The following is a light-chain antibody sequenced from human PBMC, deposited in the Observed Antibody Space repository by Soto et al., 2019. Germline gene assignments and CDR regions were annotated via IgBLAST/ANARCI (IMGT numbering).Light chain of an antibody. CDR3: QHYNTYPWT. J-gene: IGKJ1*01. Sequence: DIQMTQSPSTLSASVGDRVTITCLASQSISSWLAWCQQKPGKAPNLLIHKASHLESGVPSRFSGSGSGTEFTLTISSLQPGDFATYYCQHYNTYPWTFGQGTKVDI. V-gene: IGKV1-5*03. CDR2: KAS. CDR1: QSISSW.